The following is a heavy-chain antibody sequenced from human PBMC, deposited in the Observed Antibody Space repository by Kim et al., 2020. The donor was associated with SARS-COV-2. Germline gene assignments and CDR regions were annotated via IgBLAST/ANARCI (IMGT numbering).Heavy chain of an antibody. J-gene: IGHJ6*02. D-gene: IGHD5-18*01. V-gene: IGHV1-69*13. CDR2: IIPIFGTA. Sequence: SVKVSCKASGGTFSSYAISWVRQAPGQGLEWMGGIIPIFGTANYAQKFQGRVTITADESTSTAYMELSSLRSEDTAVYYCARGGGYSYGPRYYGMDVWGQGTTVTVSS. CDR3: ARGGGYSYGPRYYGMDV. CDR1: GGTFSSYA.